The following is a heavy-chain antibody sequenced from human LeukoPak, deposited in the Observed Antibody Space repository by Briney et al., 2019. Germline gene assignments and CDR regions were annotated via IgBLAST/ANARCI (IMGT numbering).Heavy chain of an antibody. CDR1: GFTFSNAW. J-gene: IGHJ4*02. Sequence: PGGSLRLSCAASGFTFSNAWMSWVRQTPGKVLEWVANIKQDGSVKYYVDSVKGRFTISRDNAKNALYLQMNSLRAEDTAVYYCARDGIVGATAFDHWGQGTLVTVSS. CDR2: IKQDGSVK. CDR3: ARDGIVGATAFDH. D-gene: IGHD1-26*01. V-gene: IGHV3-7*01.